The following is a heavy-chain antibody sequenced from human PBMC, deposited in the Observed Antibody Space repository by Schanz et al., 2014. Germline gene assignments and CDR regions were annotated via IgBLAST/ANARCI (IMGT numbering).Heavy chain of an antibody. CDR3: VKDLQRELLRDDHYYGMDV. V-gene: IGHV3-33*06. D-gene: IGHD1-26*01. Sequence: LVESGGGVVQPGRSLRLSCAASGFTFSSYGMHWVRQVPGKGLEWVAVVCYDGSKKYYADSVKGRFTTSRDNSKNTMYQQTNSLRAEDPAVYYCVKDLQRELLRDDHYYGMDVWGQGATVTVSS. CDR2: VCYDGSKK. CDR1: GFTFSSYG. J-gene: IGHJ6*02.